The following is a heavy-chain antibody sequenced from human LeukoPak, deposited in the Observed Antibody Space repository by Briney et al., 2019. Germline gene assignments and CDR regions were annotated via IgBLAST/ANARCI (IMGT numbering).Heavy chain of an antibody. CDR3: ARGYRTRFDP. J-gene: IGHJ5*02. CDR2: IYYSGST. D-gene: IGHD5-18*01. CDR1: GGSISSSSYY. Sequence: KPSETLSLTCTVSGGSISSSSYYCSWIRQPPGKGLEWIGSIYYSGSTYYNPSLKSRVTISVDTSKNQFSLKLSSVTAADTAVYYCARGYRTRFDPWGQGTLVTVSS. V-gene: IGHV4-39*07.